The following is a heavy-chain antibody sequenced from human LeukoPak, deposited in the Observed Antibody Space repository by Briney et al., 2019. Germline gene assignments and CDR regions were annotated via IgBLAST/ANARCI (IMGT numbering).Heavy chain of an antibody. Sequence: SETLSLTCTVSGASLSNYYWSWIRQPPGKGLEWIGYIYYTGTTNYNPSLKSRVTMSLDTSKSQFSLNLTSVTAADTAVYYCVREGCNSTSCSSFFDIWGQGTMVTVSS. CDR2: IYYTGTT. J-gene: IGHJ3*02. CDR3: VREGCNSTSCSSFFDI. CDR1: GASLSNYY. D-gene: IGHD2/OR15-2a*01. V-gene: IGHV4-59*01.